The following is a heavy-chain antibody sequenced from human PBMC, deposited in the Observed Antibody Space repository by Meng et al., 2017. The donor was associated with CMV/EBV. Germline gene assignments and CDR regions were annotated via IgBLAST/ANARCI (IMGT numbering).Heavy chain of an antibody. CDR1: GGSFSGYY. Sequence: QVRLQQWGAGLFKPSGTLSLPCAFYGGSFSGYYWSWIRQPPGKGLEWIGEINHSGSTNYTPSLKSRVTISVDTSKNQFSLKLSSVTAADTAVYYCARGGNWFDPWGQGTLVTVSS. J-gene: IGHJ5*02. CDR2: INHSGST. V-gene: IGHV4-34*01. CDR3: ARGGNWFDP.